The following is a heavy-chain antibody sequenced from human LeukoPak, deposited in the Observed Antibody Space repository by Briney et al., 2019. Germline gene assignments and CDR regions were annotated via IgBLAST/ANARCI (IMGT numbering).Heavy chain of an antibody. J-gene: IGHJ4*02. Sequence: GGSLRLSCAGSGFTFSSYEMNWVRQAPGKGLEWVSYISSSGNTIYYADSVKGRFTISGDNAKNTLYLQMNSLRAEDTAVYYCARRSGIAVAGAFDYWGQGTLVTVSS. D-gene: IGHD6-19*01. V-gene: IGHV3-48*03. CDR3: ARRSGIAVAGAFDY. CDR2: ISSSGNTI. CDR1: GFTFSSYE.